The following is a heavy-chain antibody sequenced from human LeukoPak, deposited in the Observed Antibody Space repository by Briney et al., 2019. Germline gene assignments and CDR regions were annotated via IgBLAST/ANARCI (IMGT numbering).Heavy chain of an antibody. J-gene: IGHJ3*02. CDR2: IYYSGST. CDR1: GGSISSYY. CDR3: ASVGDYGGNGDAFDI. Sequence: SETLSLTCTVSGGSISSYYWSWIRQPPGKGLEWIGYIYYSGSTNYNPSLKSRVTISVDTSKNQFSLKLSSVTAADTAVCYCASVGDYGGNGDAFDIWGQGTMVTVSS. D-gene: IGHD4-23*01. V-gene: IGHV4-59*01.